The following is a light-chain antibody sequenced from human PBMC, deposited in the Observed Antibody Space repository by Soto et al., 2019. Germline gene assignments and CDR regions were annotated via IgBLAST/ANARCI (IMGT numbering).Light chain of an antibody. CDR1: QSVSNNY. CDR3: QQYGSSPPIT. J-gene: IGKJ5*01. V-gene: IGKV3-20*01. CDR2: GAS. Sequence: EIVLTQSPGTLSLSPGERATLSCRASQSVSNNYLAWYQQKPGQAPRLLIYGASSRATGIPARFSGSESGTDFTLTITRLEPEDFAVYYCQQYGSSPPITFGQGTRLEIK.